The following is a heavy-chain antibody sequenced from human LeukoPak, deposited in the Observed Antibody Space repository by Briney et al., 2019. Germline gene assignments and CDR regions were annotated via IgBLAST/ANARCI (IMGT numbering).Heavy chain of an antibody. D-gene: IGHD3-16*01. J-gene: IGHJ4*02. CDR3: ARDPMRVPRWGAAHQAYYFDY. CDR2: ISTSPSYT. Sequence: KAGGSLRLSCAASGFTFSDYYLSWIRQAPGKGLEWVSSISTSPSYTNYADSVEGRFTISRDDAKNSLYLQMSSLRAEDTAVYYCARDPMRVPRWGAAHQAYYFDYWGQGTLVTVSS. V-gene: IGHV3-11*05. CDR1: GFTFSDYY.